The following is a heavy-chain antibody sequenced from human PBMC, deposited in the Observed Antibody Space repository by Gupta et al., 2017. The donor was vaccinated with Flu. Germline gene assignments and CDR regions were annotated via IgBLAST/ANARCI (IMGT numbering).Heavy chain of an antibody. CDR2: VHHSGRT. J-gene: IGHJ6*02. CDR3: ARGRRGMDI. Sequence: QVQLQQWGAGLLKPSETLSLTCAGYGGSFSGYYWSWIRQSPGKGLEWIGDVHHSGRTSYNPSLKSRVTISLDTAKNQFSLRLSSGTVADTAVYYCARGRRGMDIWGQGTTATVSS. CDR1: GGSFSGYY. V-gene: IGHV4-34*01.